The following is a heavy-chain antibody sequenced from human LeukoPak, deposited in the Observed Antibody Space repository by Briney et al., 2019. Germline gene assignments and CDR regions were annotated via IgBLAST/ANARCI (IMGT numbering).Heavy chain of an antibody. CDR2: IIPILGIA. Sequence: SVKVSCKASGYTFTGYYMHWVRQAPGQGLEWMGRIIPILGIANYAQKFQGRVTITADKSTSTAYMELSRLRSDDTAVYYCAGGEYYDSSGYLDYWGQGTLVTVSS. V-gene: IGHV1-69*02. CDR1: GYTFTGYY. D-gene: IGHD3-22*01. CDR3: AGGEYYDSSGYLDY. J-gene: IGHJ4*02.